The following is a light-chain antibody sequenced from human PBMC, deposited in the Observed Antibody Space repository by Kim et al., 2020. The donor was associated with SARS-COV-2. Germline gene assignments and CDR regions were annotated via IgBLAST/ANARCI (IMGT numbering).Light chain of an antibody. V-gene: IGKV3-11*01. CDR1: QSVSSY. Sequence: PGERATLSCRASQSVSSYLAWYQQKPDQAPRLLIYDASNRATVIPARFSGSGSGTDFTLTISSLEPEDFAVYYCQQRGYWPATFGPGTKVDL. CDR2: DAS. J-gene: IGKJ3*01. CDR3: QQRGYWPAT.